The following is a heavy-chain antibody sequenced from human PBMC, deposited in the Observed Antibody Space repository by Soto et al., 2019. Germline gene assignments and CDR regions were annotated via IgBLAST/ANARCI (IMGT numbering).Heavy chain of an antibody. V-gene: IGHV1-69*01. D-gene: IGHD2-2*01. CDR2: IIPIFGTA. J-gene: IGHJ6*04. CDR1: GGTFSSYA. CDR3: ARASCGVPAAKYAGGIYQYYYCCMDV. Sequence: QVQLVQSGAEVKKPGSSVKVSCKASGGTFSSYAISWVRQAPGQGLEWMGGIIPIFGTANYAQKIQGRVTITAHESTRTAYMDLSSLRSEDTAVYYSARASCGVPAAKYAGGIYQYYYCCMDVCGKGSTVTVSS.